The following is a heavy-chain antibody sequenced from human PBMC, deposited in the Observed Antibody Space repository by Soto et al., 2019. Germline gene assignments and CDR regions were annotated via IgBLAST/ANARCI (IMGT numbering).Heavy chain of an antibody. CDR1: GYSISSSNW. J-gene: IGHJ2*01. CDR3: ARSHLSYGDYGITRNWYFDL. V-gene: IGHV4-28*01. CDR2: IYYSGST. D-gene: IGHD4-17*01. Sequence: QVQLQESGPGLVKPSDTLSLTCAVSGYSISSSNWWGWIRQPPGKGLEWIGYIYYSGSTYYNPSLKSRVTMSVDTSKNQFSLKLSSVTAVDTAVYYCARSHLSYGDYGITRNWYFDLWGRGTLVTVSS.